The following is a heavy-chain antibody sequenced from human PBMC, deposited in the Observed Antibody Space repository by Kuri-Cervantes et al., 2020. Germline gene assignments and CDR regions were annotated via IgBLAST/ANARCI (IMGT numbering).Heavy chain of an antibody. V-gene: IGHV1-18*01. D-gene: IGHD6-6*01. CDR2: ISAYNGNT. J-gene: IGHJ5*02. CDR1: GYTFTSYG. CDR3: ARDELAARPGWFDP. Sequence: ASVKVSCKASGYTFTSYGISWVRQAPGQGLEWMGWISAYNGNTNYAQKLQGRVTMTTDTSTSTAYMELRSLRSNDTAVYYCARDELAARPGWFDPWGQGTLVTVSS.